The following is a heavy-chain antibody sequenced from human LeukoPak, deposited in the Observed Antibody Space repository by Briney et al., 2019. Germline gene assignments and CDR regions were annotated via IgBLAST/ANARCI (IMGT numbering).Heavy chain of an antibody. Sequence: ASVKVSCKVSGYTLTELSMHWVRQAPGRGLEWMGGFDPEDGETIYAQKFQGRVTMTEDTSTDTAYMELSSLRSEDTAVYYCATGVFVKEAFDIWGQGTMVTVSS. J-gene: IGHJ3*02. V-gene: IGHV1-24*01. D-gene: IGHD3-10*01. CDR1: GYTLTELS. CDR2: FDPEDGET. CDR3: ATGVFVKEAFDI.